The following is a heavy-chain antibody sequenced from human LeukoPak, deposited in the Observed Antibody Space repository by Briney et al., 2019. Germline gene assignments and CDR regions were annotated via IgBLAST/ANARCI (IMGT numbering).Heavy chain of an antibody. J-gene: IGHJ4*02. CDR2: IWYDGSNK. CDR1: GFTFSSYG. V-gene: IGHV3-33*01. D-gene: IGHD3-22*01. Sequence: GGSLRLSCAASGFTFSSYGMHWVRQAPGKGLEWVAVIWYDGSNKYYADSVKGRFTISRDNSRNTLYLQMNSLRAEDTAVYYCARDGSPYYYDSSGSDYWGQGTLVTVSS. CDR3: ARDGSPYYYDSSGSDY.